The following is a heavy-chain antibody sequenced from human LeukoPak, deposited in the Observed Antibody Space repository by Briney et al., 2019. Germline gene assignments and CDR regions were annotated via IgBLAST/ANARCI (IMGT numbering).Heavy chain of an antibody. CDR2: IYHSGST. V-gene: IGHV4-38-2*01. D-gene: IGHD2-15*01. J-gene: IGHJ5*02. CDR1: GYSISSGYY. CDR3: ARAAGYCSGGSCYSRDNWFEP. Sequence: SETLSLTCAVSGYSISSGYYWGWIRQPPGKGLEWIGSIYHSGSTYYNPSLKSRVTISVDTSKNQFSLKLSSVTAADTAVYYCARAAGYCSGGSCYSRDNWFEPWGQGTLVTVSS.